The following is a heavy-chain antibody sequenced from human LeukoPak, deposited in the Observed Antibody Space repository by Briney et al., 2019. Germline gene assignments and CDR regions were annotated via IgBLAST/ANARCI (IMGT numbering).Heavy chain of an antibody. Sequence: ASVTVSCKASGYTFTSHGFSWVRQAPGQGLEWMGWVSTYNGNTNYVPKYQGRVTMTTDTSTSTAYMELRSLRSDDTAVYYCARDVDTATDQINDYWGQGTLVTVSS. CDR1: GYTFTSHG. D-gene: IGHD5-18*01. CDR2: VSTYNGNT. CDR3: ARDVDTATDQINDY. V-gene: IGHV1-18*04. J-gene: IGHJ4*02.